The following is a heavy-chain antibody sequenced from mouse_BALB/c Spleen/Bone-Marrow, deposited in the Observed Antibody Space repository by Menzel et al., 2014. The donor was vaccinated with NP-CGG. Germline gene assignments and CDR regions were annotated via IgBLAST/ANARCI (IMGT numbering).Heavy chain of an antibody. D-gene: IGHD2-3*01. CDR1: GFTFSNYG. V-gene: IGHV5-6*01. CDR2: ISSGGSYT. CDR3: AGRDGGPMDY. Sequence: EVHLVESGGDLVKPGGSLKLSCAASGFTFSNYGMSWVRQTPDKRLEWVATISSGGSYTYYPDSVKGRFTISRDNAKNTLYLQMSSLKSEDTAMYYCAGRDGGPMDYWGQGTSVTVSS. J-gene: IGHJ4*01.